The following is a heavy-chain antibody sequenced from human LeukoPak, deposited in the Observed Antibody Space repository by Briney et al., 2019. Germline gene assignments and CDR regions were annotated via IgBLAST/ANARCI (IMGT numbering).Heavy chain of an antibody. CDR1: GFTFSSYT. J-gene: IGHJ4*02. CDR2: ISSSSRYI. Sequence: GGSLRLSCAASGFTFSSYTMNWVRQAPGKGLEWVSSISSSSRYIYYADSVKGRFTISRDNAKNSLYLQMNSLRAEDTAVYYCARGGSGYDRAYWGQGTLVTVSS. D-gene: IGHD5-12*01. CDR3: ARGGSGYDRAY. V-gene: IGHV3-21*01.